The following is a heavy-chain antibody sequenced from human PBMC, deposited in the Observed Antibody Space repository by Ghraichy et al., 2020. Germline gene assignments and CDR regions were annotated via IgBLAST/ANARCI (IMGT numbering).Heavy chain of an antibody. CDR1: GFTFNTCA. D-gene: IGHD3-10*01. J-gene: IGHJ4*02. Sequence: LSLTCAASGFTFNTCAMAWVRQAPGKGLEWVSAISGSGETPYYADSVKGRFTISRDNSQNTLYLQMKSLRPDDTAEYYCAKGDGSGSYFFDFWGQGTLVTVAS. CDR3: AKGDGSGSYFFDF. CDR2: ISGSGETP. V-gene: IGHV3-23*01.